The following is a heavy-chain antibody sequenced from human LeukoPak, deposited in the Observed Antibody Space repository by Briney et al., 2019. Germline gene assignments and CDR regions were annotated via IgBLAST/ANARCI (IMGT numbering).Heavy chain of an antibody. CDR2: IYYSGST. CDR1: GGSISSSNNY. Sequence: SETLSLTCTVSGGSISSSNNYWGWIRQPPGQGLEWFGSIYYSGSTYYNPSLKSRLTISVDTSKNQFSLKLSSVTAADTAVYYCARLRPDIVVAAVDWFDPWGQGTLVTVSS. V-gene: IGHV4-39*01. J-gene: IGHJ5*02. CDR3: ARLRPDIVVAAVDWFDP. D-gene: IGHD2-15*01.